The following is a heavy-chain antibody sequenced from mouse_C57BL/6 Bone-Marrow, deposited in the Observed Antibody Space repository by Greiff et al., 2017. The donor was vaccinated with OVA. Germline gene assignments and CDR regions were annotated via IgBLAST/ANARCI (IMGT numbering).Heavy chain of an antibody. Sequence: VQVVESEGGLVQPGSSMKLSCTASGFTFSDYYMAWVRQVPEKGLEWVANINYDGSSTYYLDSLQSRFIISRDNAKNILYLQMSSLKSEDTATYYCARDLYAMDYWGQGTSVTVSS. V-gene: IGHV5-16*01. CDR1: GFTFSDYY. J-gene: IGHJ4*01. CDR2: INYDGSST. CDR3: ARDLYAMDY.